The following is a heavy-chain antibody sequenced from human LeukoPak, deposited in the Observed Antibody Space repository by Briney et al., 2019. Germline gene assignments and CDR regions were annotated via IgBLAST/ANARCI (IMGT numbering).Heavy chain of an antibody. Sequence: PGGSLRLSCAASGFTFSNYWMHWVRRAPGKGLVWVSRINSDGSITSYADSVKGRFTISRDNSKNTLYLQMNSLRAEDTAVYYCARDLTGYCSSTSCYPYWGQGTLVTVSS. D-gene: IGHD2-2*01. V-gene: IGHV3-74*01. CDR3: ARDLTGYCSSTSCYPY. CDR2: INSDGSIT. J-gene: IGHJ4*02. CDR1: GFTFSNYW.